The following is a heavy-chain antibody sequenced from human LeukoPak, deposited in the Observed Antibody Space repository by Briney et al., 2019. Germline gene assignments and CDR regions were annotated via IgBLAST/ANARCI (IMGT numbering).Heavy chain of an antibody. CDR3: ANPSKNSGSYPFDY. Sequence: GGSLRLSCAASGFTFSSYALSWVRQAPGKGLEWVSAISGSGGSTYYADSVKGRFTISRDNSKNTLYLQMNSLRAEDTAVYYCANPSKNSGSYPFDYWGQGTLVTVSS. CDR2: ISGSGGST. V-gene: IGHV3-23*01. J-gene: IGHJ4*02. CDR1: GFTFSSYA. D-gene: IGHD1-26*01.